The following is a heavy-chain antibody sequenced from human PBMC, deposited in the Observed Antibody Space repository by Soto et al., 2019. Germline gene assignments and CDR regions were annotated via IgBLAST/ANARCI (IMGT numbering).Heavy chain of an antibody. J-gene: IGHJ4*02. CDR3: IRGGSPYYYDY. CDR1: GFIFSGSA. V-gene: IGHV3-73*01. Sequence: EVQLVESGGGLVQPGGSLKLSCAASGFIFSGSAVHWVRQASGKGLEWVGRILSKAGSYATAYPASMKGRFTISRDDSENTAFLQMNSLKTEDTAVYYCIRGGSPYYYDYWGQGTLVAVSS. CDR2: ILSKAGSYAT.